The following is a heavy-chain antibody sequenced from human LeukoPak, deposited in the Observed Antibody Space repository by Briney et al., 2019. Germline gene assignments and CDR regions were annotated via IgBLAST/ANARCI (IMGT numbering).Heavy chain of an antibody. CDR3: ARENPSGYYNRPIDY. CDR1: GGSFSGYY. D-gene: IGHD3-22*01. J-gene: IGHJ4*02. Sequence: SETLSLTCAVYGGSFSGYYWSWIRQPPGKGLEWIGEINHSGSTNYNPSLKSRVTISVDTSKNQFSLKLSSVTAADTAVYYCARENPSGYYNRPIDYWGQGTLVTVSS. V-gene: IGHV4-34*01. CDR2: INHSGST.